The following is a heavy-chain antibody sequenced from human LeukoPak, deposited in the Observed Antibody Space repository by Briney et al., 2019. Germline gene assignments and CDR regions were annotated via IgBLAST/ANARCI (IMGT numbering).Heavy chain of an antibody. CDR3: ARIRDGYNDAYDI. CDR1: GYTFTTSY. V-gene: IGHV1-46*01. Sequence: VASVKVSCKASGYTFTTSYIHWVRQAPGQVLEWMGLINPDGGNTHYAQNFQGRVTLTRDTSTSTVYMELSSLRSEDTAIYYCARIRDGYNDAYDIWGQGTVVTVPS. D-gene: IGHD5-24*01. CDR2: INPDGGNT. J-gene: IGHJ3*02.